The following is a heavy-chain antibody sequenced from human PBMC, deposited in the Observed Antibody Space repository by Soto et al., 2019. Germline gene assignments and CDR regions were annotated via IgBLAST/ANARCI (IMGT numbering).Heavy chain of an antibody. D-gene: IGHD4-17*01. CDR1: GFTFGDYA. CDR2: IRSKVYGGTT. CDR3: TRDWRVTVTTTFL. J-gene: IGHJ4*02. Sequence: EEQLVESGGGSVQPGRSLRLSCTGSGFTFGDYAVTWFRQAPGKGLEWVGFIRSKVYGGTTEYAASVAGRFSISRDDSKSIAYLQMDSLRIEDTALYFCTRDWRVTVTTTFLWGKGTLVTVSA. V-gene: IGHV3-49*03.